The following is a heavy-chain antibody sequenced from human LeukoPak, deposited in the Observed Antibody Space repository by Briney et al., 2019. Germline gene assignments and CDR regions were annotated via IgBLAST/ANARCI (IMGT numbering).Heavy chain of an antibody. CDR3: ATNIMGPRCFDY. D-gene: IGHD5-12*01. CDR2: IKSTSDFI. V-gene: IGHV3-21*01. CDR1: GFTFSSYS. J-gene: IGHJ4*02. Sequence: NTGGSLRLSCAASGFTFSSYSMNWVRQAPGKGLEWVSSIKSTSDFIFYADSVKGRFTISRDNSKNSLYLQMNSLRAEDTAVYYCATNIMGPRCFDYWGQGTLVTVSS.